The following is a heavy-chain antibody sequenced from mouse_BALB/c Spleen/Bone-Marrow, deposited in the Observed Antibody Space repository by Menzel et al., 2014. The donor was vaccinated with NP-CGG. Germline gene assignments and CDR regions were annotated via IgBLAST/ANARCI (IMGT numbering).Heavy chain of an antibody. CDR2: IRNKANGYTT. CDR3: ARDYLYYFDY. Sequence: DVKLQESGGGLVLPGGFLRLSCAPSGFTFTDHYMSWVRQPPGKALEWLGFIRNKANGYTTEYSASVKGRFTISRDNSQSIVYLQMNTLRAEDSATYYCARDYLYYFDYWGQGTTLTVSS. V-gene: IGHV7-3*02. D-gene: IGHD2-1*01. J-gene: IGHJ2*01. CDR1: GFTFTDHY.